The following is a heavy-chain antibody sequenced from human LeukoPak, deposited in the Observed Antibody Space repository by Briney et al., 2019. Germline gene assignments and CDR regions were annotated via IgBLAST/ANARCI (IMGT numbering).Heavy chain of an antibody. J-gene: IGHJ5*02. CDR2: IYYSGSI. Sequence: SETLSLTCTVSGGSISSYYWSWIRQPPGKGLEWIGYIYYSGSINYNPSLKSRVTISVDTSKNQFSLKLSSVTAADTAVYYCAREGDGQYNWFDPWGQGTLVTVSS. CDR1: GGSISSYY. CDR3: AREGDGQYNWFDP. V-gene: IGHV4-59*01. D-gene: IGHD3-16*01.